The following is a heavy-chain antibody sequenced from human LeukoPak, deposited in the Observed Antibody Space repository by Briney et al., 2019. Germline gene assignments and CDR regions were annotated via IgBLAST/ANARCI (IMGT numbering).Heavy chain of an antibody. CDR2: IGHGGTDT. D-gene: IGHD7-27*01. V-gene: IGHV3-74*01. J-gene: IGHJ5*02. CDR3: ASYNWGNWMDA. Sequence: GGSLRLSCAASGFILSISCMYCVRHAPGEGRVWVSRIGHGGTDTRYGDPVKGRFTISRDNSENTLYLQMNSLRAEDTAVYYCASYNWGNWMDAWGQGTLVTVSS. CDR1: GFILSISC.